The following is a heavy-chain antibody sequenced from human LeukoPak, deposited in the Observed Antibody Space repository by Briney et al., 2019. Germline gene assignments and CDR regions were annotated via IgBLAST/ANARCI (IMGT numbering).Heavy chain of an antibody. Sequence: PGGSLRLSCAASGFTFSSYGMHWVRQAPGKGLEWVAVIWYDGSNKYYADSVKGRFTISRDITKNTLYLQMNSLRAEDTAVYYCVSRDYDFWSGYYYWGQETLVTVSS. D-gene: IGHD3-3*01. V-gene: IGHV3-33*01. CDR3: VSRDYDFWSGYYY. CDR2: IWYDGSNK. J-gene: IGHJ4*02. CDR1: GFTFSSYG.